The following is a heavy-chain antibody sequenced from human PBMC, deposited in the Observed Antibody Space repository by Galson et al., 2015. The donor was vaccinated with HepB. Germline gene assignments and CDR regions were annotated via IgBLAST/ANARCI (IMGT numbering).Heavy chain of an antibody. D-gene: IGHD6-6*01. CDR1: GFTFSSYG. CDR2: ISYDGSNK. CDR3: ARAGMEQLVLVYFDY. V-gene: IGHV3-30*03. J-gene: IGHJ4*02. Sequence: SLRLSCAASGFTFSSYGMHWVRKAPGKGLEWVAVISYDGSNKYYADSVKGRFTISRDNSKNTLYLQMNSLRAEDTAVYYCARAGMEQLVLVYFDYWGQGTLVAVSS.